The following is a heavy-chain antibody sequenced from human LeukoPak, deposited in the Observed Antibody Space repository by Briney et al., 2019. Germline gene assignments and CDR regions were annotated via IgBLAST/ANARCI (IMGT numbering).Heavy chain of an antibody. CDR2: ITGSGGTT. V-gene: IGHV3-23*01. D-gene: IGHD6-13*01. CDR3: AKDISTRWYSSTPLPCDY. CDR1: GFTFSSYA. Sequence: GGSLRLSCAASGFTFSSYAMSWVRQAPGKGLEWVSGITGSGGTTYYADSVRGRFTISRDNSKNTLYLQMSSLRAEDTAIYYCAKDISTRWYSSTPLPCDYWGQGTLVTVSS. J-gene: IGHJ4*02.